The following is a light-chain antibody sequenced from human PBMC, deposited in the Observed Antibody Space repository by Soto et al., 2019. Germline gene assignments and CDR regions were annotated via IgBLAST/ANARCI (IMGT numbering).Light chain of an antibody. Sequence: EIVLTQSPATLSLSPGERATLSCRASQSVSSYLVWYQQKPGQAPRLLIYDASNRAAGIPARFSGSGSGTHFTLTISSLDPEDYAVYYCQQRSDWPPITFGQGTRLEIK. CDR3: QQRSDWPPIT. V-gene: IGKV3-11*01. J-gene: IGKJ5*01. CDR2: DAS. CDR1: QSVSSY.